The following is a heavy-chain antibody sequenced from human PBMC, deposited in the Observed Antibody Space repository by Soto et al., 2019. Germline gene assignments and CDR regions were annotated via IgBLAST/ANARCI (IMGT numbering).Heavy chain of an antibody. J-gene: IGHJ4*02. V-gene: IGHV3-23*01. CDR3: AKGKGVGATPDGANC. D-gene: IGHD1-26*01. CDR2: VRSDGDTT. Sequence: EVQVLEAGGGWVQPGGSLRLSCAASGFTFSRYCMNWVRQAPGNGLEGVSGVRSDGDTTYNADSVKGRFTVSRDNFKNTVDLQMNSLRVEDTAVYYCAKGKGVGATPDGANCWGQGTLVTVSS. CDR1: GFTFSRYC.